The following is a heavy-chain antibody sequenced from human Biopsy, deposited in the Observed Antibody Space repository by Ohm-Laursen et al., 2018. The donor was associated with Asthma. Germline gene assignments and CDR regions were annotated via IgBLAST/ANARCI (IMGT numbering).Heavy chain of an antibody. CDR1: GYTFNSAG. D-gene: IGHD3-10*01. CDR2: ISVYNGNT. V-gene: IGHV1-18*01. Sequence: ASVKVSCKTSGYTFNSAGITWVRQAPGQGLEWMGWISVYNGNTKDAQKLQGRVTMITDTSTSTAYMELRSLRSEDTAVYFCARAVDYSHYYGIDVWGQGTTVTVS. CDR3: ARAVDYSHYYGIDV. J-gene: IGHJ6*02.